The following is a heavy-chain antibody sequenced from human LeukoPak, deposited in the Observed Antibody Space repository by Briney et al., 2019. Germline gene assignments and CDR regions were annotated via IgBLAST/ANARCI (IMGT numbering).Heavy chain of an antibody. CDR1: GFTVSSNY. CDR2: IYYSGST. CDR3: AREWGGSYPFGYYYYYMDV. V-gene: IGHV4-59*02. D-gene: IGHD1-26*01. J-gene: IGHJ6*03. Sequence: GSLRLSCAASGFTVSSNYMSWIRQPPGKGLEWIGYIYYSGSTNYNPSLKSRVTISVDTSKNQFSLKLSSVTAADTAVYYCAREWGGSYPFGYYYYYMDVWGKGTTVTVSS.